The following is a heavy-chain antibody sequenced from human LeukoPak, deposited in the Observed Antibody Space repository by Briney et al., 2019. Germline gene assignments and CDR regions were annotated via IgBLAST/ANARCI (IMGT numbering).Heavy chain of an antibody. V-gene: IGHV4-30-4*02. D-gene: IGHD6-19*01. CDR1: GDSISSADYY. Sequence: PSETLSLTCTASGDSISSADYYWSWIRQPPGKGLEWIGFIYYSGSTYYNPSLKSRVTISVDTSKNQFSLKLSSVTAADTAVYYCARGTGQWLPPATFYYYMDVWGKGTTVTVSS. CDR2: IYYSGST. J-gene: IGHJ6*03. CDR3: ARGTGQWLPPATFYYYMDV.